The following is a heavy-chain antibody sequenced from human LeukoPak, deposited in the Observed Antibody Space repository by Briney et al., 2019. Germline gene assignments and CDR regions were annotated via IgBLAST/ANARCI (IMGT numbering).Heavy chain of an antibody. CDR1: GYSISSGYY. J-gene: IGHJ3*02. D-gene: IGHD3-22*01. Sequence: SETLSLTCTVSGYSISSGYYWGWIRQPPGKGLEWVANIYRDGNTYYNPSLKSRVTISVDTSKNQFYLRLSSVTAADTAVYYCARATYYYDSSGYWTLEFDFDIWGQGTMVTVSS. V-gene: IGHV4-38-2*02. CDR2: IYRDGNT. CDR3: ARATYYYDSSGYWTLEFDFDI.